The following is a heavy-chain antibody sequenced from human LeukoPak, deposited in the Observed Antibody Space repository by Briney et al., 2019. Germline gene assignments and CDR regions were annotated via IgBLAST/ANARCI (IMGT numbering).Heavy chain of an antibody. V-gene: IGHV1-18*01. Sequence: ASVKVSCKASGYTFTSYGISWVRQAPGQGLEWMGWISAYNGNTNYAQKLQGRVTMTTDTSTSTAYMELRSLRSDDTAVYYCARDGKYSGHHWGLDYWGQGTLVTVSS. CDR2: ISAYNGNT. J-gene: IGHJ4*02. CDR3: ARDGKYSGHHWGLDY. D-gene: IGHD5-12*01. CDR1: GYTFTSYG.